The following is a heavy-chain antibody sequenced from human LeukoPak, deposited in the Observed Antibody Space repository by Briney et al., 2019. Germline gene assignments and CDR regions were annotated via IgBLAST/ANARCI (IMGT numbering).Heavy chain of an antibody. D-gene: IGHD7-27*01. CDR1: GFTFSSYS. V-gene: IGHV3-21*01. J-gene: IGHJ6*03. CDR2: ISSSSSYI. Sequence: GGSLRLSCAASGFTFSSYSMNWVRQAPGKGLEWVSSISSSSSYIYYADSVKGRFTISRDNAKNSLYLQMNSLRAEDTAVYYCARLRGPDWGYYYYYMDVWGKGTTVTVSS. CDR3: ARLRGPDWGYYYYYMDV.